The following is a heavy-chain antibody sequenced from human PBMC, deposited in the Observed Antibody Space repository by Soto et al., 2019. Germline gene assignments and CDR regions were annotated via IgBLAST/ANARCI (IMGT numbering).Heavy chain of an antibody. CDR1: GDSITSGVHY. J-gene: IGHJ4*02. V-gene: IGHV4-31*03. CDR2: IFYSGPT. Sequence: QVQLQESGPGLVKPSQTLSLTCTVSGDSITSGVHYWSWIRQLPGKGLEWIGYIFYSGPTYYNPSLRSRVTISVETSKNQFSLKLNSVSAADTAGYYCARDRVMLTFGAASEEWGIDSWGQGTLVTVSS. CDR3: ARDRVMLTFGAASEEWGIDS. D-gene: IGHD3-16*01.